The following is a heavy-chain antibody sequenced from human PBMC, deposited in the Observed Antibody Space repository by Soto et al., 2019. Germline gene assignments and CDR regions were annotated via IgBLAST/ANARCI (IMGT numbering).Heavy chain of an antibody. Sequence: QVQLVESGGGVVQPGRSLRLSCAASGFTFSSYGMHWVRQAPGKGLEWVAVISYDGSNKYYADSVKGRFTISRDNSKNTLYMKMNSLRAEDTAVYYCAKDRAPSTQRYYYDSSGYPDDYWGQGTLVTVSS. CDR3: AKDRAPSTQRYYYDSSGYPDDY. CDR2: ISYDGSNK. J-gene: IGHJ4*02. V-gene: IGHV3-30*18. D-gene: IGHD3-22*01. CDR1: GFTFSSYG.